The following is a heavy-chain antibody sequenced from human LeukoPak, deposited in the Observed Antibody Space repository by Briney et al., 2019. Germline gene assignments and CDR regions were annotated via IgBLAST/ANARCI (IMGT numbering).Heavy chain of an antibody. Sequence: GGSLRLSCAASGFTFSSYEMNWVRQSPGKGLEWVSYISNSGSTIYYADSVKGRFTISRDNAKNSLYLQMNSLRAEDTAVYYCARRGKYWHFDLWGRGTLVTVSS. CDR3: ARRGKYWHFDL. D-gene: IGHD3-10*01. CDR2: ISNSGSTI. V-gene: IGHV3-48*03. CDR1: GFTFSSYE. J-gene: IGHJ2*01.